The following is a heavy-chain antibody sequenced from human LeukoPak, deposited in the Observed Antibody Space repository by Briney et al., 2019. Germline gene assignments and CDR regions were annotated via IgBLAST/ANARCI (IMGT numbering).Heavy chain of an antibody. Sequence: GGSLRLSCAASGFTVSSNYMSWVRQAPGKGLEWVSVIYSGGSTYYADSVKGRCTISRDNSKNTLYLQMNSLRAEDTAVYYCAGTAAGARWFDPWGQGTLVTVSS. D-gene: IGHD6-13*01. CDR1: GFTVSSNY. CDR2: IYSGGST. J-gene: IGHJ5*02. CDR3: AGTAAGARWFDP. V-gene: IGHV3-66*02.